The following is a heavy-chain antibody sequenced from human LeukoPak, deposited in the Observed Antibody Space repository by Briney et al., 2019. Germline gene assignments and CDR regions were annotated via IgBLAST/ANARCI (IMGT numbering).Heavy chain of an antibody. V-gene: IGHV3-7*01. D-gene: IGHD3-16*01. J-gene: IGHJ4*02. CDR1: GFTFSSFW. CDR3: ARDWGHYDY. CDR2: IKEDGREK. Sequence: PGGSLRLSCSASGFTFSSFWMGWVRQAPGKGLEWVADIKEDGREKYYVDSVKGRFTISRDNAKNSLYLQMNSLRAEDTAVYYRARDWGHYDYWGQGTLVTVSS.